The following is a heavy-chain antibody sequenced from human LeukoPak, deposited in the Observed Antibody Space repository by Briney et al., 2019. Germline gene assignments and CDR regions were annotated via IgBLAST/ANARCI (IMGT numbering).Heavy chain of an antibody. Sequence: ASVKVSCKASGGTFSSYAISWVRQAPGQGLEWMGGIIPIFGTANYAQKFQGRVTITADESTSTAYMELSSLRSEVTAVYYCARRGPGLYSGYDLYFDYWGQGTLVTVSS. V-gene: IGHV1-69*01. D-gene: IGHD5-12*01. CDR2: IIPIFGTA. CDR1: GGTFSSYA. J-gene: IGHJ4*02. CDR3: ARRGPGLYSGYDLYFDY.